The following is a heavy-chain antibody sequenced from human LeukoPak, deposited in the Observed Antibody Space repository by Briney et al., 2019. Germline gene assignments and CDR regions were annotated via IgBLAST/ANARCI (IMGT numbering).Heavy chain of an antibody. D-gene: IGHD5-24*01. V-gene: IGHV3-23*01. CDR3: ANGLRGMATIFAEYFQH. CDR1: GFTFSSYA. Sequence: GGSLRLSCAASGFTFSSYAMSWVRQAPGKGLEWVSAISGSGGSTYYADSVKGRFTICRDNSKNTLYLQMNSLRAEDTAVYYCANGLRGMATIFAEYFQHWGQGTLVTVSS. CDR2: ISGSGGST. J-gene: IGHJ1*01.